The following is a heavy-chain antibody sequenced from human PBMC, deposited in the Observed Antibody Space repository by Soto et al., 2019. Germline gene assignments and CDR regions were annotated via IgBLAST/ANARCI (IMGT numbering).Heavy chain of an antibody. Sequence: EASVKVSCKASGYTFTRYYMHWVRQAPGQGLEWMGIINPSDDATSYAEKFQGRLTMTKDTSTSTVYMEMSSLRSEDTAVYYCARDLTREVDYYDRSGYYLDYWGQGTLVTVSS. V-gene: IGHV1-46*01. J-gene: IGHJ4*02. CDR1: GYTFTRYY. CDR3: ARDLTREVDYYDRSGYYLDY. D-gene: IGHD3-22*01. CDR2: INPSDDAT.